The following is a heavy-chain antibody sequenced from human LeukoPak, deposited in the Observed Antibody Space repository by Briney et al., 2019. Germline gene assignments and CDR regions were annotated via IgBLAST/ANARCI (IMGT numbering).Heavy chain of an antibody. Sequence: PSQTLSLTCTVSGGSISSGDYYWSWIRQPPGKGLEWIGYIYYSGSTYYNPSLKSRVTISVDTSKNQFSLKLSSVTAADTAVYYCARGYDYVRGVDYWGQGTLVTVSS. D-gene: IGHD3-16*01. CDR3: ARGYDYVRGVDY. CDR2: IYYSGST. J-gene: IGHJ4*02. V-gene: IGHV4-30-4*08. CDR1: GGSISSGDYY.